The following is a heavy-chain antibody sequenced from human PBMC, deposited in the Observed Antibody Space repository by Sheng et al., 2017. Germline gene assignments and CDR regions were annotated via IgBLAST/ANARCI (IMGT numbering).Heavy chain of an antibody. D-gene: IGHD1-1*01. CDR1: GFTFSNYG. Sequence: QVQLVESGGRVVQPGGSLRLSCAASGFTFSNYGMHWVRQTPGKGLEWVTFIEFDGRNKYYADSVKGRFTISRDNSKNMVYLQVSSLREEDTAVYYCLKDQLGTAKWGQGTLVTVSS. V-gene: IGHV3-30*02. J-gene: IGHJ4*02. CDR3: LKDQLGTAK. CDR2: IEFDGRNK.